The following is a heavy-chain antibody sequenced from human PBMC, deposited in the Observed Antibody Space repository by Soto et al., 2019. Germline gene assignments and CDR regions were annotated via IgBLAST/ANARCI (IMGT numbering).Heavy chain of an antibody. CDR1: GFTFSNAW. Sequence: EVQLVESGGGLVKPGGSLRLSCAASGFTFSNAWMSWVRQAPGKGLEWVGRIKSKTDGGTTDYAAPVKGRFTISRDDSKNTLYLQMNSMKTEDTAVYYCTTDYPRSLPGYWGQGTLVTLSS. J-gene: IGHJ4*02. CDR3: TTDYPRSLPGY. CDR2: IKSKTDGGTT. V-gene: IGHV3-15*01.